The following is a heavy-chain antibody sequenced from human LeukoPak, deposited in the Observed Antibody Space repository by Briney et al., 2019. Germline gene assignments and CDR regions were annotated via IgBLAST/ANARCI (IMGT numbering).Heavy chain of an antibody. CDR3: ARSFLGVGDAFDL. Sequence: GGSLRLSCAASGFIFNKYYMSWIRQAPGKGLEWVSYISNSGSTIYYADSVKGRFTVSRDNAKNSLYLQLNSLRAEDTAVYYCARSFLGVGDAFDLWGQGTMVTVSS. CDR1: GFIFNKYY. V-gene: IGHV3-11*01. CDR2: ISNSGSTI. J-gene: IGHJ3*01. D-gene: IGHD2-8*01.